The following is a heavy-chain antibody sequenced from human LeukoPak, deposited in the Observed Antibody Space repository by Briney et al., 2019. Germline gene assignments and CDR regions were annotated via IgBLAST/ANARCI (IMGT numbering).Heavy chain of an antibody. CDR2: INSDGSST. CDR1: GFTFSSYW. D-gene: IGHD5-12*01. Sequence: SGGSLRLSCAASGFTFSSYWMHWVRQAPGKGLVWVSRINSDGSSTSYADSVKGRFTISRDNAKNTLYLQMNSLRAEDTAVYYCARVVRYSGYGFDPWGQGTLVTVSS. J-gene: IGHJ5*02. V-gene: IGHV3-74*01. CDR3: ARVVRYSGYGFDP.